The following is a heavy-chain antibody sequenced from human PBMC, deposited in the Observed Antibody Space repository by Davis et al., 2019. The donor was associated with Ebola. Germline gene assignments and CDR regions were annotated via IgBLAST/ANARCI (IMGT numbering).Heavy chain of an antibody. CDR2: VSSGGNT. CDR3: ARGWIPPRGLGVLWSREGYNWFDP. Sequence: PGGSLRLSCAASGFSVSSDYMSWVRQAPGKGLEWVSIVSSGGNTYYADSVKGRFTISRDNSKNTLSLQMNSLRAEDTAVYYCARGWIPPRGLGVLWSREGYNWFDPWGQGTLVTVSS. D-gene: IGHD3-10*01. J-gene: IGHJ5*02. CDR1: GFSVSSDY. V-gene: IGHV3-53*01.